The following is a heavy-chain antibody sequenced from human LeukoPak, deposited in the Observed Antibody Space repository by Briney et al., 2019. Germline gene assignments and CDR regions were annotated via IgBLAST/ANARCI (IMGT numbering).Heavy chain of an antibody. V-gene: IGHV4-39*01. CDR3: ARHPAYYGVRGVLIVGTIDY. J-gene: IGHJ4*02. CDR1: GGSISSSSYY. D-gene: IGHD3-10*01. Sequence: SETLSLTCTVSGGSISSSSYYWGWIRQPPGKGLEWIGSIYYSGSTYYNPSLKSRVTISVDTSKNQFSLKLSSVTAADTAAYYCARHPAYYGVRGVLIVGTIDYWGQGTLATVSS. CDR2: IYYSGST.